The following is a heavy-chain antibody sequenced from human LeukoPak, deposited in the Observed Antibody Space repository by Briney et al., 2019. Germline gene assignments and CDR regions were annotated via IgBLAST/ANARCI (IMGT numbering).Heavy chain of an antibody. J-gene: IGHJ6*03. CDR2: ISGSSGTI. CDR3: ARRSEFGVLYYMDV. CDR1: GFTFSTYS. V-gene: IGHV3-48*01. D-gene: IGHD3-16*01. Sequence: GGSLRLTCAASGFTFSTYSMNWVRQAPGKGLEWVSYISGSSGTIYYADSVKGRFTISRDNAKNSLYLQMNSLRAEDTAVYYCARRSEFGVLYYMDVWGKGTTVTVSS.